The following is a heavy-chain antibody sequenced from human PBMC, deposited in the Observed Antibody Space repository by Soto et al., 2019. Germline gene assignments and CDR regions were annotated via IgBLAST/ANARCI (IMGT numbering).Heavy chain of an antibody. CDR3: ARGGEVSLSGEDAFDI. CDR2: IFYSGSS. V-gene: IGHV4-31*03. Sequence: QVQLQESGPGLVKPSQTLSLTCTVSGGSISSGDNFWGWIRQHPGKGLEWIGYIFYSGSSYYNPSLKRRVTISVDTSKNQFSLKLSSVTAADTAVYYCARGGEVSLSGEDAFDIWGQGTMVTVSS. J-gene: IGHJ3*02. D-gene: IGHD3-16*02. CDR1: GGSISSGDNF.